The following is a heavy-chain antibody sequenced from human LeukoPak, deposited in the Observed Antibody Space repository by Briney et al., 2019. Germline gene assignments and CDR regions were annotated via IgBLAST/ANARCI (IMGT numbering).Heavy chain of an antibody. J-gene: IGHJ4*02. V-gene: IGHV3-30*03. Sequence: GGSLRLSCAASGFTFSSYGMHWVRQAPGKGLEWVAVISYDGSKKYYADSVKGRFTISRDNSKNTLYLQMNSLRAEDTAVYYCARLGARQMLEYWGQGTLVTVSS. CDR2: ISYDGSKK. D-gene: IGHD4-17*01. CDR3: ARLGARQMLEY. CDR1: GFTFSSYG.